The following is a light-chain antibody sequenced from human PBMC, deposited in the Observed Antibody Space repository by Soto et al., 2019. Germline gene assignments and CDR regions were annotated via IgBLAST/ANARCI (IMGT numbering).Light chain of an antibody. CDR2: ATS. J-gene: IGKJ4*01. CDR3: QQTYNTPLT. V-gene: IGKV1-39*01. CDR1: QNVASY. Sequence: DIQMTQSPSSLSASVGDKVTITCRASQNVASYLNWYQQKLGTAPKVLIYATSTLKTGVPSRFSGYGSGTEFILTITSLQPEDFATYYCQQTYNTPLTFGGGTKVEIK.